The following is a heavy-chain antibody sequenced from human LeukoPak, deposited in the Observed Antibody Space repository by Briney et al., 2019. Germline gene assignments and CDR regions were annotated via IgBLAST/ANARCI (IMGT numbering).Heavy chain of an antibody. Sequence: SETLSLTCAVYDGSFSGYYWSWIRQPPGKGLEWIGEINHSGSTNYNPSLKSRVTISVDTSKNQFSLKLSSVTAADTAVYYCARVPSGDFWSGYWFDYWGQGTLVTVSS. J-gene: IGHJ4*02. V-gene: IGHV4-34*01. CDR3: ARVPSGDFWSGYWFDY. D-gene: IGHD3-3*01. CDR2: INHSGST. CDR1: DGSFSGYY.